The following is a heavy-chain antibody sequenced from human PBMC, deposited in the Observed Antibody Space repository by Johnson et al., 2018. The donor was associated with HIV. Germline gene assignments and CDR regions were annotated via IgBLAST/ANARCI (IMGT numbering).Heavy chain of an antibody. CDR3: ARYQQLVRDGAFDI. Sequence: QVQLVESGGGVVQPGRSLRLSCAASGFTFSTYAMHWVRQAPGKGLEWVAVISYDGSNKYYADSVKGRFTVSRDNSQNILYLHMNSLRAEDTAVYYCARYQQLVRDGAFDIWGQGTMVTVSS. D-gene: IGHD6-13*01. V-gene: IGHV3-30*04. CDR2: ISYDGSNK. J-gene: IGHJ3*02. CDR1: GFTFSTYA.